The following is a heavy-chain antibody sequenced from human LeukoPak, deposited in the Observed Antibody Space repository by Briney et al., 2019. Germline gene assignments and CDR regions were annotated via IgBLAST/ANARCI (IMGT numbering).Heavy chain of an antibody. Sequence: SETLSLTCAVYGDSFKNYYWTWIRQSPERGLEWIGEINHGGLTSYNPSLESRLTLLVDTSKNQFSLNLRSVTAADTAVYYCARAGGNGHDAFDIWGQGTMVTVSS. D-gene: IGHD4-23*01. CDR3: ARAGGNGHDAFDI. CDR1: GDSFKNYY. V-gene: IGHV4-34*01. CDR2: INHGGLT. J-gene: IGHJ3*02.